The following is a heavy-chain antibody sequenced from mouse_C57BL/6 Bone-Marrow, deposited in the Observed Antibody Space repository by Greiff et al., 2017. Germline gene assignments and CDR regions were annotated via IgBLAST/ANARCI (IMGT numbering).Heavy chain of an antibody. Sequence: QVQLKQSGAELVQPGASVKMSCKASGYTFTSYWITWVKQRPGQGLEWIGDIYPGRGSTNYNEKFKSKATLTVDTSSSTAYMQLSSLTSEDSAVYNCARLRKALYWYFVVWGTGTTVTVSS. V-gene: IGHV1-55*01. CDR1: GYTFTSYW. CDR3: ARLRKALYWYFVV. J-gene: IGHJ1*03. CDR2: IYPGRGST.